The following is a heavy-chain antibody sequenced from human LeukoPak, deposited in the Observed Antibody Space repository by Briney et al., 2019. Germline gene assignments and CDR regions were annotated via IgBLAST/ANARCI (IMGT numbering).Heavy chain of an antibody. CDR1: GFTFSSYA. J-gene: IGHJ4*02. CDR3: ARDPRYYYDSSGYNDY. CDR2: ISYDGSNK. Sequence: GGSLRLTCAASGFTFSSYAMHWVRQAPGKGLEWVAVISYDGSNKYYADSVKGRFTISRDNSKNTLYLQMNSLRAEDTAVYYCARDPRYYYDSSGYNDYWGQGTLVTVSS. V-gene: IGHV3-30-3*01. D-gene: IGHD3-22*01.